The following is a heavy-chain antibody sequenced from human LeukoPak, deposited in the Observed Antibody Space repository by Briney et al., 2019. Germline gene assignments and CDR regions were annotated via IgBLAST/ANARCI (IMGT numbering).Heavy chain of an antibody. CDR1: GFPISNYG. D-gene: IGHD5-18*01. J-gene: IGHJ3*01. CDR2: ISPDGSVK. Sequence: PGGSLRLSCAASGFPISNYGMSWVRQAPGKGLEWVARISPDGSVKYYVDSVKGRFTISRDNAKNSPSLQMNSPRAEDTAVYFCTRLVGMVTTFDGWGQGTVVTVSS. V-gene: IGHV3-7*02. CDR3: TRLVGMVTTFDG.